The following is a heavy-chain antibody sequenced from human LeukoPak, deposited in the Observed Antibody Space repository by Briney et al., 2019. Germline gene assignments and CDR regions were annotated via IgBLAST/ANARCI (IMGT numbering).Heavy chain of an antibody. CDR3: AKDVGTSGNYSPSDY. J-gene: IGHJ4*02. CDR1: GFTFSSYS. V-gene: IGHV3-21*01. D-gene: IGHD3-10*01. CDR2: ISSSSSYI. Sequence: PGGSLRLSCAASGFTFSSYSMNWVRQAPGKGLEWVSSISSSSSYIYYADSVKGRFTISRDNAKNSLYLQMNSLRAEDTAVYYCAKDVGTSGNYSPSDYWGQGTLVTVSS.